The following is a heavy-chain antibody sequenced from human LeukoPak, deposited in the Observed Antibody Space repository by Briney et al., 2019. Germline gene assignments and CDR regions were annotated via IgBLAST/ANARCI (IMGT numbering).Heavy chain of an antibody. J-gene: IGHJ5*02. CDR2: INPNSGGT. Sequence: ASVKVSCKASGYTFTSYGITWVRQAPGQGLEWMGWINPNSGGTNYAQKFQGRVTMTRDTSISTAYMELSRLRSDDTAVYYCARALFGVVITPTSSWGQGTLVTVSS. CDR3: ARALFGVVITPTSS. D-gene: IGHD3-3*01. CDR1: GYTFTSYG. V-gene: IGHV1-2*02.